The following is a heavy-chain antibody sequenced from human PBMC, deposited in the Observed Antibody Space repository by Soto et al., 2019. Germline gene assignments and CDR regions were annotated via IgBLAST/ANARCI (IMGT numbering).Heavy chain of an antibody. CDR1: GGTFSTYT. CDR3: AFDVQTGVVYFDT. D-gene: IGHD1-1*01. CDR2: IIPLFGLP. Sequence: QVQLVQSGAEVKKPGSSVKVSCKASGGTFSTYTISWVRQAPGQGLEWLGRIIPLFGLPNHAQKFQDRVTITADKTTDTAYLEMNSLITEDTAVYYCAFDVQTGVVYFDTWGQGTRVPVSS. V-gene: IGHV1-69*02. J-gene: IGHJ4*02.